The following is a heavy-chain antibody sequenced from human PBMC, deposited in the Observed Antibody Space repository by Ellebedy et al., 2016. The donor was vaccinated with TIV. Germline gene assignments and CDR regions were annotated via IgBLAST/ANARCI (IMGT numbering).Heavy chain of an antibody. J-gene: IGHJ4*02. CDR2: ISAYNGNT. V-gene: IGHV1-18*04. CDR3: ARVSYYYDSSGPQYYFDY. Sequence: ASVKVSCXASGYTFTSYGISWVRQAPGQGLEWMGWISAYNGNTNYAQKLQGRVTMTTDTSTSTAYMELRSLRSDDTAVYYCARVSYYYDSSGPQYYFDYWGQGTLVTVSS. CDR1: GYTFTSYG. D-gene: IGHD3-22*01.